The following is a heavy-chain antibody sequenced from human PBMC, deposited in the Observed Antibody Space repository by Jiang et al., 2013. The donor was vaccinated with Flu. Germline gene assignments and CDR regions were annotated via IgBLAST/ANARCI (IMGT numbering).Heavy chain of an antibody. J-gene: IGHJ4*02. CDR2: IYHSGST. Sequence: GLVKPSETLSLTCAVSGGSISSSNWWSWVRQPPGKGLEWIGEIYHSGSTNYNPSLKSRVTISVDKSKNQFSLKLSPVTAADTAVYYCARDSGVKRDSSGYYYAPFDYWGQGTLVTVSS. D-gene: IGHD3-22*01. CDR3: ARDSGVKRDSSGYYYAPFDY. V-gene: IGHV4-4*02. CDR1: GGSISSSNW.